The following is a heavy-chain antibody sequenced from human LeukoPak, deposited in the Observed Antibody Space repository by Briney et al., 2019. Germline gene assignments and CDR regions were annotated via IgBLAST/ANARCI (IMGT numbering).Heavy chain of an antibody. Sequence: PGGSLRLSCAASGFTVSSNYMSWVRQAPGKGLEWVSVIYSGGSTYYADSVKGRFTISRDNSKNTLYLQMNGLRAEDTAVYYCARGLDDFWSGYYLDYWGQGTLVTVSS. CDR1: GFTVSSNY. J-gene: IGHJ4*02. D-gene: IGHD3-3*01. CDR2: IYSGGST. CDR3: ARGLDDFWSGYYLDY. V-gene: IGHV3-53*01.